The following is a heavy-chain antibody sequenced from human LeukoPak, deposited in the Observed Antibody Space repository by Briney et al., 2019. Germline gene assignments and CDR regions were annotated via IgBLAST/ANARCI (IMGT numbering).Heavy chain of an antibody. CDR1: GYTFTGYY. Sequence: ASVKVSCKASGYTFTGYYMHWVRQAPGQGLEWMGWINPNSGGTNYAQKFQGRVTMTRDTSTSTVYMELSSLRSEDTAVYYCATTYSSSWYGGHYYYYYMDVWGKGTTVTVSS. D-gene: IGHD6-13*01. V-gene: IGHV1-2*02. CDR2: INPNSGGT. J-gene: IGHJ6*03. CDR3: ATTYSSSWYGGHYYYYYMDV.